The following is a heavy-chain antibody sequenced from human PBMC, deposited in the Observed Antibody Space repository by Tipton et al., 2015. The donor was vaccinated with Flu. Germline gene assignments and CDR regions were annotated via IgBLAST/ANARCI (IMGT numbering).Heavy chain of an antibody. CDR3: AKDQYYAGSGAYSASDY. CDR1: GFTFSTYA. D-gene: IGHD3-10*01. Sequence: SLRLSCAASGFTFSTYAMHWVRQAPGKGLEWVAVIWSGGSRIWYADSVKGRFTISRDDSKNTLYLQMNSLRAEDTAVYYRAKDQYYAGSGAYSASDYWGQGTLVTVSS. J-gene: IGHJ4*02. CDR2: IWSGGSRI. V-gene: IGHV3-33*03.